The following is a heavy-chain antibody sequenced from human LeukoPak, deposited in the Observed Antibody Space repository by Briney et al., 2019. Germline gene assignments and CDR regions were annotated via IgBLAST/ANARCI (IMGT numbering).Heavy chain of an antibody. J-gene: IGHJ4*02. CDR3: ARHPTKWELRLSLDY. CDR1: GGSFSAYY. CDR2: INHSGST. D-gene: IGHD1-26*01. V-gene: IGHV4-34*01. Sequence: ASETLSLTCAVYGGSFSAYYWSWIRQPPGKGLEWIGEINHSGSTNYNPSLKSRVVISVDTSKSQFSLNMTSVAAADTAVYYCARHPTKWELRLSLDYWGQGILVTASS.